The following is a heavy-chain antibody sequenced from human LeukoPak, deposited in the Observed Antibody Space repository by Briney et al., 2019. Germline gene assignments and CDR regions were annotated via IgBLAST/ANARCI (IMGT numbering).Heavy chain of an antibody. CDR3: ARNHPPAMHIIPAGGAQYIQH. Sequence: ASVKVSCKASGYTFTSYYMHWVRQAPGQGLEWMGIINPSGGSTSYAQKFQGRVTMTRDTSTSTVYMELSSLRSEDTAVYYCARNHPPAMHIIPAGGAQYIQHWGQGTLVTVSS. CDR2: INPSGGST. J-gene: IGHJ1*01. D-gene: IGHD6-13*01. CDR1: GYTFTSYY. V-gene: IGHV1-46*01.